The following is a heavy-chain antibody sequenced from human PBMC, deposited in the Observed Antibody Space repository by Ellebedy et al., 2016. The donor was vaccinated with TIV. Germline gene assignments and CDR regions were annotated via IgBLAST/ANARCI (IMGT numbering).Heavy chain of an antibody. V-gene: IGHV1-2*02. D-gene: IGHD6-13*01. CDR2: INPDSGGT. J-gene: IGHJ6*02. CDR3: ARVRRASSGMDV. Sequence: ASVKVSCKASGYTFTGYYIHWVRQAPGQGLEWMGWINPDSGGTNLPQKFQGRVTMTRDTSVSTAYMELSRLESDDTAVYYCARVRRASSGMDVWGQGTTVTVS. CDR1: GYTFTGYY.